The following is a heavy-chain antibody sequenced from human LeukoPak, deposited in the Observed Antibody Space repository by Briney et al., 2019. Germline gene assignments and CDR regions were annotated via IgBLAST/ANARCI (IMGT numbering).Heavy chain of an antibody. Sequence: GASVKVSCKVSGYTLTELSMHWVRQAPGKELEWMGGFDPEDGETIYAQKFQGRVTMTEDTSTDTAYMELSSLRSEDTAVYYCATGVGYSSGWYTLDYWGQGTLVTVSS. CDR1: GYTLTELS. CDR3: ATGVGYSSGWYTLDY. D-gene: IGHD6-19*01. CDR2: FDPEDGET. J-gene: IGHJ4*02. V-gene: IGHV1-24*01.